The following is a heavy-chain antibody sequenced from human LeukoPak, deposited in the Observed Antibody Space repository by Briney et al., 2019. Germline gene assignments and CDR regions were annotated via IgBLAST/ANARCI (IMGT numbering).Heavy chain of an antibody. V-gene: IGHV1-18*01. Sequence: ASVKVSFKASGYTFTSYGISWVRQAPGQGLEWMGWISAYNGNTNYAQKLQGRVTMTTDTSTSTAYMELRSLRSDDTAVYYCARDVLLWFGELSYIDYWGQGTLVTVSS. D-gene: IGHD3-10*01. CDR1: GYTFTSYG. CDR3: ARDVLLWFGELSYIDY. CDR2: ISAYNGNT. J-gene: IGHJ4*02.